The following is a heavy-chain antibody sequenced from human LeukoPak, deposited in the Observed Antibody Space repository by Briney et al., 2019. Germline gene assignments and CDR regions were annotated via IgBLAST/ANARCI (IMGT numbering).Heavy chain of an antibody. J-gene: IGHJ6*02. CDR2: IYYSGST. Sequence: SETLSLTCTVSGGSISSYYWSWIRQPPGKGLEWIGYIYYSGSTNYNPSLKSRVTISVDTSKNQFSLKLSSVTAADTAVYYCATSRSSTYYYGMDVWGQGTTVTVSS. CDR3: ATSRSSTYYYGMDV. V-gene: IGHV4-59*08. CDR1: GGSISSYY. D-gene: IGHD2-2*01.